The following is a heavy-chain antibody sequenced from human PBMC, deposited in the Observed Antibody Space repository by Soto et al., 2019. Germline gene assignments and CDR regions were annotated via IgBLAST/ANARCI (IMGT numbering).Heavy chain of an antibody. CDR3: ARDLYCSGGSCYDGGLDY. D-gene: IGHD2-15*01. CDR1: GYTFTGYY. V-gene: IGHV1-2*02. Sequence: AASVKVSCKASGYTFTGYYMHWVRQAPGQGLEWMGWINPNSGGTNYAQKFQGRVTMTRDTSISTAYMELSRLRSDDTAVYYCARDLYCSGGSCYDGGLDYWGQGTLVTVSS. J-gene: IGHJ4*02. CDR2: INPNSGGT.